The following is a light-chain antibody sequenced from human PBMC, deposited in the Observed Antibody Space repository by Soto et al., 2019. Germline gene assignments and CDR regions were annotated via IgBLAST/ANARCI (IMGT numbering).Light chain of an antibody. V-gene: IGKV3-11*01. CDR2: DAS. CDR1: QSVSTF. Sequence: EIVLTQSPATLSLSPGERVALSYRASQSVSTFLAWYPHKPGQAPRLLIYDASNRATGIPARFSGSGSGTDFTLTISSLEPEDSAFYYCQQRSNCWTFGQGTKVEIK. CDR3: QQRSNCWT. J-gene: IGKJ1*01.